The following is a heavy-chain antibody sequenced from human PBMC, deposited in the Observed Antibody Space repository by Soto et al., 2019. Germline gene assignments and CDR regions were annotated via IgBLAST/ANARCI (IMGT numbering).Heavy chain of an antibody. CDR3: ARRERYYGSPGWFDP. D-gene: IGHD3-10*01. CDR1: GASIDNFAYY. Sequence: TSETLSLTCSVSGASIDNFAYYWGWIRQPPGKGLEWIGTVYYNENTYYNPSLKSRVAISVDTAKNQFSLNLRSVTAADTAIYFCARRERYYGSPGWFDPWGQGTLVTASS. CDR2: VYYNENT. J-gene: IGHJ5*01. V-gene: IGHV4-39*01.